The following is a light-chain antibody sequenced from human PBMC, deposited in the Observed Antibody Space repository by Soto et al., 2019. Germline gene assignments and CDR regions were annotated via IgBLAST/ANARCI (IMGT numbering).Light chain of an antibody. Sequence: DIQMPQSPSSLPASVGDRVTITCRASQSITNYLSWYQQRPGKAPKLLIHAASNLQSGVPSRFSGSGSETDFSLTISSLQPEDFATYYCQQGYSAPRTFGQGNKLEIK. V-gene: IGKV1-39*01. J-gene: IGKJ2*01. CDR3: QQGYSAPRT. CDR2: AAS. CDR1: QSITNY.